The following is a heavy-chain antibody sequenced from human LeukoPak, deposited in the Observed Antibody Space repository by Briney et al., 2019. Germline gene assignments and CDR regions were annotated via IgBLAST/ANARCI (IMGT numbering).Heavy chain of an antibody. D-gene: IGHD3-10*01. CDR1: GFTFSTYG. J-gene: IGHJ5*02. Sequence: PGGSLRLSCSASGFTFSTYGMSWVRQAPGKGLEWVSAISGRDSNTYSADSVKGRFTTSRDNSKNTRYLQMNTLRAEDTAVYYCAKSPYGLGTYAIAGYHWGQGTLVTVSS. V-gene: IGHV3-23*01. CDR2: ISGRDSNT. CDR3: AKSPYGLGTYAIAGYH.